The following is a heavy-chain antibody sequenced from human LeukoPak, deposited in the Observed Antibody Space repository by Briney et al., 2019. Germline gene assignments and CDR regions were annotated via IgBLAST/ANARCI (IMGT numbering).Heavy chain of an antibody. CDR1: GFTFSSYS. CDR3: ARKWLTSPFDI. D-gene: IGHD3-10*01. Sequence: GGSLRLSCAASGFTFSSYSMKWVRQAPGKGLEWVSSISSSSSYIYYADSVKGRFTISRDNAKNSLYLQMNSLRAEDTAVYYCARKWLTSPFDIWGQGRMVTVSS. V-gene: IGHV3-21*01. J-gene: IGHJ3*02. CDR2: ISSSSSYI.